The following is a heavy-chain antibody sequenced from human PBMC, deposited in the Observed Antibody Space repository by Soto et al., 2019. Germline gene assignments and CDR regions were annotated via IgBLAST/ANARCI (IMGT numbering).Heavy chain of an antibody. CDR1: GFTFSAAW. CDR3: TTEYYYASNY. V-gene: IGHV3-15*01. Sequence: NPGGSLRLSCAGSGFTFSAAWMTWVRQAPGKGLEWVGRIKNNANGGTTDYTAPVKSRFTISRDDSKNILYLQMNSLQSEDTAVYYCTTEYYYASNYWGQGT. J-gene: IGHJ4*02. CDR2: IKNNANGGTT. D-gene: IGHD3-10*01.